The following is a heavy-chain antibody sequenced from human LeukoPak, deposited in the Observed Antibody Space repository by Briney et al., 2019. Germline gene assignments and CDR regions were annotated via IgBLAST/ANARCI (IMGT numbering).Heavy chain of an antibody. CDR1: GGSISSYF. CDR2: IYYTGST. D-gene: IGHD6-13*01. CDR3: ARDWSAAAGTS. J-gene: IGHJ4*02. V-gene: IGHV4-59*01. Sequence: SETLSLTCTVSGGSISSYFWSWIRQPPGKGLEWIGYIYYTGSTSYNPSLKSRVTMTRDTSTNTVYMELSSLRSEDTAVYYCARDWSAAAGTSWGQGTLVTVSS.